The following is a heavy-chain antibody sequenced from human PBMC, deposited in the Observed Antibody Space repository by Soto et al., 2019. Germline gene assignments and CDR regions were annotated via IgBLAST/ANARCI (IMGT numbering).Heavy chain of an antibody. CDR2: ISYDGSDK. D-gene: IGHD5-12*01. Sequence: QVQLVESGGGVVQPGRSLRLSCAASGFTFSSYAMHWVRQAPGKGLEWVAVISYDGSDKYYSDSVKGRFTISRDDSKNTLYLRMNSLRAEDTAVYYCAKDRRGYSGHEHWDSWGQGTLVTVSS. CDR3: AKDRRGYSGHEHWDS. V-gene: IGHV3-30*18. CDR1: GFTFSSYA. J-gene: IGHJ4*02.